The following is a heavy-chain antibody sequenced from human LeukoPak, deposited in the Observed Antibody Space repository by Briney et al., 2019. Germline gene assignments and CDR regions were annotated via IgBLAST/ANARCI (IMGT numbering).Heavy chain of an antibody. CDR2: IYYSGST. Sequence: AQTQSLTCTVSGPSISSGGYYWSWLRLHPGKGLEGIGCIYYSGSTYYNPSLKSRFTISVDTSKNQCSLKLNSGTAADTAVYYCARAYYGSGSYFDYWGRGTLVTVSS. D-gene: IGHD3-10*01. J-gene: IGHJ4*02. CDR1: GPSISSGGYY. CDR3: ARAYYGSGSYFDY. V-gene: IGHV4-31*03.